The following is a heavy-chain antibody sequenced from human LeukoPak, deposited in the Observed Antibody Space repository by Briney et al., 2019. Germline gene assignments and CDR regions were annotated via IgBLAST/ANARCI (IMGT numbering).Heavy chain of an antibody. CDR2: IYYSGST. V-gene: IGHV4-39*01. J-gene: IGHJ6*03. Sequence: SETLSLTCTVSGGSISSSSYYWAWIRQPPGKGLEWIGSIYYSGSTYYNPSLKSRVTISVDTSKNQFSLKLSSVTAADTAVYYCARHGYYYYYMDVWGKGTTVTISS. CDR1: GGSISSSSYY. CDR3: ARHGYYYYYMDV.